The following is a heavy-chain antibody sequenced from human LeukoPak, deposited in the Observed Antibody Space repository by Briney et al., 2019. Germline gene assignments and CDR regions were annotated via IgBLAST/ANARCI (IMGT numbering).Heavy chain of an antibody. CDR2: IYGGGSV. J-gene: IGHJ3*02. D-gene: IGHD1-26*01. CDR1: GFTVRSNY. V-gene: IGHV3-53*01. Sequence: GGSLRLSCAASGFTVRSNYMSWVRQAPGKGLEWVSIIYGGGSVFYGDSVKGRFTISRDNSKNTLYLQMNSLRGEDTAVYYCARGGSYLSAFDIWGQGTMVTVSS. CDR3: ARGGSYLSAFDI.